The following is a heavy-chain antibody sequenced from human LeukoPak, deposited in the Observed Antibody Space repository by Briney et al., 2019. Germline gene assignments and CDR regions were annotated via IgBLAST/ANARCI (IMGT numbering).Heavy chain of an antibody. CDR2: ISAYNGNT. Sequence: ASVTVSCKASGYTFTSYGISWVRQAPGQGLEWMGWISAYNGNTNYAQKLQGRVTMTTDTSTSTAYMELRSLRSDDTAVYYCARDLRGYYDSSGYYYRYWSQGTLVTVSS. CDR3: ARDLRGYYDSSGYYYRY. V-gene: IGHV1-18*01. D-gene: IGHD3-22*01. CDR1: GYTFTSYG. J-gene: IGHJ4*02.